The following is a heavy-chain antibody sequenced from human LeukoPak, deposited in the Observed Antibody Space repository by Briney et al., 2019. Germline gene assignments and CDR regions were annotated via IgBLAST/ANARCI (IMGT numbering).Heavy chain of an antibody. CDR2: IYYSGST. Sequence: SETLSLTCTVSGGSIGSYYWSWIRQPAGKGLEWIGSIYYSGSTYYNPSLKSRVTISVDTSKNQFSLKVSSVTAADTAVYYCARQMVAYGDYVMDYWGQGNLVTVSS. V-gene: IGHV4-59*05. CDR3: ARQMVAYGDYVMDY. D-gene: IGHD4-17*01. J-gene: IGHJ4*02. CDR1: GGSIGSYY.